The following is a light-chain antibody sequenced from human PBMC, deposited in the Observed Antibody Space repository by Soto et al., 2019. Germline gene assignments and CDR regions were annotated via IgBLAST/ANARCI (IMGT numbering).Light chain of an antibody. J-gene: IGKJ3*01. V-gene: IGKV3-20*01. Sequence: DIVLTQSPGTLSLSPGERATLSCRASQSVSSKYLAWYQQKPGQPPRVLIYGTSIRATGIPERFSGSGSGTDFALTITRLESEDFAVYYCQQYGSSLFTFGPGTKVDFK. CDR1: QSVSSKY. CDR3: QQYGSSLFT. CDR2: GTS.